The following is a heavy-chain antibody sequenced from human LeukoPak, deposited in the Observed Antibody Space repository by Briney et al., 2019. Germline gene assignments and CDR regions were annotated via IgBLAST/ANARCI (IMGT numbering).Heavy chain of an antibody. J-gene: IGHJ4*02. Sequence: GESLKISCKGAGYSFTSYWNSWVRHMPGKGLEWMGRIDPSDSYTNFSPSFQGHLTISADKSISTAYLQWSSLKASDTAMYYCARLDYGDDFDYWGQGTLVTVSS. CDR3: ARLDYGDDFDY. D-gene: IGHD4-17*01. CDR2: IDPSDSYT. CDR1: GYSFTSYW. V-gene: IGHV5-10-1*01.